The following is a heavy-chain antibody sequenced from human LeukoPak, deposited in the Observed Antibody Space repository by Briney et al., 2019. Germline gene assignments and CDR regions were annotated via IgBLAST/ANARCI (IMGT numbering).Heavy chain of an antibody. V-gene: IGHV4-59*08. CDR1: GGSISSYY. Sequence: SETLSLTCTVSGGSISSYYWSWIRQPPGKGLEWIGYIYYSGSTNYNRSLKSRVTISVDTSKNQFSLKLSSVTAADTAVYYCARGVSSGDYYYSEWVGYYFDYWDQGTLVTVSS. CDR3: ARGVSSGDYYYSEWVGYYFDY. CDR2: IYYSGST. J-gene: IGHJ4*02. D-gene: IGHD3-22*01.